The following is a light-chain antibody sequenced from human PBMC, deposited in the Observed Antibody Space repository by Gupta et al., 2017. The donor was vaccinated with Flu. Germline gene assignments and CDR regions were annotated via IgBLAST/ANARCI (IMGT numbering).Light chain of an antibody. J-gene: IGLJ2*01. Sequence: ALGQTARITCGGNNIGSKNVHWYQQKPGQAPVLVIYRDSNRPSGIPERFSGSNSGNTATLTISRAQAGDEADYYCQVWDSSTGVFGGGTKLTGL. V-gene: IGLV3-9*01. CDR2: RDS. CDR3: QVWDSSTGV. CDR1: NIGSKN.